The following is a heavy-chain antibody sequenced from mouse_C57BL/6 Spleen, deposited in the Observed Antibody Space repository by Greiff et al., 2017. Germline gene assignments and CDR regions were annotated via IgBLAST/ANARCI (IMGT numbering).Heavy chain of an antibody. CDR1: GYAFSSYW. D-gene: IGHD1-1*01. V-gene: IGHV1-80*01. CDR2: IYPGDGDT. Sequence: QVQLQQSGAELVKPGASVKISCKASGYAFSSYWMNWVKQRPGKGLEWIGQIYPGDGDTNYNGKFKGKATLTADKSSSTAYMQLIILTSEDSAVYFCARSELTWTRFAYWAQVTLVTVSA. CDR3: ARSELTWTRFAY. J-gene: IGHJ3*01.